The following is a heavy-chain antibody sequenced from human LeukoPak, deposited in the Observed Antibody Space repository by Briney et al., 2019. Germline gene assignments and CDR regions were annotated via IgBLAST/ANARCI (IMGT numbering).Heavy chain of an antibody. CDR2: TSGSGGST. CDR1: GFTFSSYA. J-gene: IGHJ4*02. Sequence: GGSLRLSCAASGFTFSSYAMSWVRQAPGKGLEWISATSGSGGSTYYADSVKGRFTISRDNSKNTLYLQMNSLRAEDTAVYYCAKDLGVRNNDYWGQGTLVTVSS. CDR3: AKDLGVRNNDY. D-gene: IGHD3-16*01. V-gene: IGHV3-23*01.